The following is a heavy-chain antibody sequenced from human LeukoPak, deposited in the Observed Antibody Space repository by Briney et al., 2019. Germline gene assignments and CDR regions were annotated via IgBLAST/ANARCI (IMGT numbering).Heavy chain of an antibody. CDR1: GGSFSGYY. J-gene: IGHJ4*02. CDR3: ARSPRGGSGSYDY. V-gene: IGHV4-34*01. D-gene: IGHD3-10*01. CDR2: INHSGST. Sequence: SETLSLTCAVYGGSFSGYYWSWIRQPPGKGLEWIGEINHSGSTNYIPSLKSRVTISVDTSKNQFSLKLSSVTAADTAVYYCARSPRGGSGSYDYWGQGTLVTVSS.